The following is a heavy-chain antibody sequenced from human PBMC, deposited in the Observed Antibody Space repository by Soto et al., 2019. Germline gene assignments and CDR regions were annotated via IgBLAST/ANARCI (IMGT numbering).Heavy chain of an antibody. D-gene: IGHD2-15*01. CDR1: GFTFITAW. V-gene: IGHV3-15*07. CDR3: AADLPGHGGGYEFDY. Sequence: GGSLRLSCAASGFTFITAWMNWVRQAPGKGLEWVGRIKSRNDGGTTDYAAPVKGRFIISRDDSKNTMYLQMNSLRTEDTALYYCAADLPGHGGGYEFDYWGQGTPVTVSS. CDR2: IKSRNDGGTT. J-gene: IGHJ4*01.